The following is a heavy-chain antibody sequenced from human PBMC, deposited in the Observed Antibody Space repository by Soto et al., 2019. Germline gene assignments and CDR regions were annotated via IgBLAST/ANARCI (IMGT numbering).Heavy chain of an antibody. Sequence: EVQLVESGGGLVQPGGSLRLSCAASGFTFSSYWMHWVRQAPGKGLVWVSRINSDGSSTSYADSVKGRFTISRDNAKNTLYLQMNSLGAEDTAVYYCARVYCSGGCCYHRDYWGQGTLVTVSS. CDR2: INSDGSST. J-gene: IGHJ4*02. CDR3: ARVYCSGGCCYHRDY. CDR1: GFTFSSYW. V-gene: IGHV3-74*01. D-gene: IGHD2-15*01.